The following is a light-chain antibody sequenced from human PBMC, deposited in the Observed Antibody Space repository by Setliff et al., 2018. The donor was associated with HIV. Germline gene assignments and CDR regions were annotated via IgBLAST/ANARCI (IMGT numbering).Light chain of an antibody. CDR2: DTN. V-gene: IGLV1-40*01. J-gene: IGLJ1*01. CDR3: QSYDSRLSGYV. Sequence: QSVLTQPPSVSGAPGQRVTIYCSGSSSNVGTGFGVQWYQQFPEAAPKLLIHDTNSRPSEVPVRFSGSKSGASASLAINGLEAEDEADYYCQSYDSRLSGYVFGTGTRSPS. CDR1: SSNVGTGFG.